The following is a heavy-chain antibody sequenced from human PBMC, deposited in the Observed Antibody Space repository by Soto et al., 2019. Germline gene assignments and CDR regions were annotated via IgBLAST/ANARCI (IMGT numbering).Heavy chain of an antibody. J-gene: IGHJ6*03. CDR2: IYYSGST. D-gene: IGHD3-3*01. CDR1: GGSISSYY. CDR3: ASVSYYYFWSGYYTNYYYYYMDV. V-gene: IGHV4-59*01. Sequence: SETLSLTCTVSGGSISSYYWSWIRQPPGKGLEWIGYIYYSGSTNYNPSLKSRVTISVDTSKNQFSLKLSSVTAADTAVYYCASVSYYYFWSGYYTNYYYYYMDVWGKGTTVTVSS.